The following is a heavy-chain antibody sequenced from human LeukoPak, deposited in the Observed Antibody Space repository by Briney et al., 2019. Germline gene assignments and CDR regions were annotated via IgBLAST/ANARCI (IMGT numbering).Heavy chain of an antibody. CDR2: IIPIFGTA. Sequence: GSSVKVSCKASGGTFSSYAISWVRQAPGQGLEWMGGIIPIFGTANYAQKFQGRVTITADESTSTAYMELSSLRSEDTAVYYCARIQTYNWNPNQYYFDYWGQGTLVTVSS. CDR3: ARIQTYNWNPNQYYFDY. CDR1: GGTFSSYA. D-gene: IGHD1-20*01. J-gene: IGHJ4*02. V-gene: IGHV1-69*01.